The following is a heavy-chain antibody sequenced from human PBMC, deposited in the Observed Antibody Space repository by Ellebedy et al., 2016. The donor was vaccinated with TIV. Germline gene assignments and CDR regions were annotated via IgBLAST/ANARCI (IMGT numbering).Heavy chain of an antibody. CDR3: AKVGRRYYESSGDP. CDR2: ITSDSTTI. CDR1: GFTFSTYS. Sequence: GESLKISCAASGFTFSTYSMNWVRQAPGKGLDWVSFITSDSTTIYYADSVKGRFAISRDNARNSLFLQMNSLRAEDTAVYYCAKVGRRYYESSGDPWGQGSLVTVSS. D-gene: IGHD3-22*01. J-gene: IGHJ5*02. V-gene: IGHV3-48*04.